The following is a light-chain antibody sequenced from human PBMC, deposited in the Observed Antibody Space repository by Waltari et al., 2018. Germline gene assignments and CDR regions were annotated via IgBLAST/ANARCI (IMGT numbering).Light chain of an antibody. V-gene: IGKV3-15*01. CDR1: RSVGSN. J-gene: IGKJ1*01. Sequence: EIMMTHSPDTLSVSPGQRATLSCRASRSVGSNLAWYQMKPGQAPRLLIFDTSTRATGIPGRFSGSGSGTDFTLTISSLQSEEFAIYYCQQYNEWFPWTFGQGTKVEVK. CDR2: DTS. CDR3: QQYNEWFPWT.